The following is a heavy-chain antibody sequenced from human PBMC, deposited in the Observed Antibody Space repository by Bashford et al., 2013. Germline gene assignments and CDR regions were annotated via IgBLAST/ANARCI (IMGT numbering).Heavy chain of an antibody. Sequence: SVKVSCKASGGTFSSYAISWVRQAPGQGLEWMGGIIPIFGTANYAQKFQGRVTITADESTSTAYMELSSLRSEDTAVYYCARGHIAAAGDYFDYVGPGNPGTTVSS. D-gene: IGHD6-13*01. CDR3: ARGHIAAAGDYFDY. J-gene: IGHJ4*02. V-gene: IGHV1-69*13. CDR2: IIPIFGTA. CDR1: GGTFSSYA.